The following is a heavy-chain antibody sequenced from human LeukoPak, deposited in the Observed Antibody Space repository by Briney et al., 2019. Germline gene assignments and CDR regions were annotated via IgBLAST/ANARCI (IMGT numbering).Heavy chain of an antibody. CDR3: ARHAYSSGWYRFFDP. CDR2: IYYSGST. D-gene: IGHD6-19*01. J-gene: IGHJ5*02. Sequence: WETLSLTCTVSGGSISSSSYYWGWIRQPPGKGLEWIGSIYYSGSTYYNPSLKSRVTISVDTSKNQFSLKLGSVTAADTAVYYCARHAYSSGWYRFFDPWGQGTLVTVSS. V-gene: IGHV4-39*01. CDR1: GGSISSSSYY.